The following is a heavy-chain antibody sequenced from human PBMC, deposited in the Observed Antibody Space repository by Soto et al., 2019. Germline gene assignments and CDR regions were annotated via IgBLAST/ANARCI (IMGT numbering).Heavy chain of an antibody. V-gene: IGHV5-51*01. Sequence: PGESLKISCKGAGYSFTSYWSGWVRQMPGKGLEWMGIIYPGDSDTRYSPSFQGQVTISADKSISTAYLQWSSLKASDTAMYYCARLPGYGDSLAAFDIWGQGTMVTVSS. CDR1: GYSFTSYW. D-gene: IGHD4-17*01. CDR3: ARLPGYGDSLAAFDI. J-gene: IGHJ3*02. CDR2: IYPGDSDT.